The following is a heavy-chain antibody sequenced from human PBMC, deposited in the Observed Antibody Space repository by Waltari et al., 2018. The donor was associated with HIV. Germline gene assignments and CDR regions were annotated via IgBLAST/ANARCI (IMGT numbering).Heavy chain of an antibody. J-gene: IGHJ5*02. CDR2: IHTNTGNP. CDR1: WYSFTPYS. Sequence: QVQLVQSGSELKKPGASVKVSCKASWYSFTPYSINWVRQAPGQGLEWMGWIHTNTGNPTYAQGFTGRFVFSLDTSVSTAYLQISSLKAEDTAVYYCARAVSPNWFDPWGQGTLVAVSS. CDR3: ARAVSPNWFDP. V-gene: IGHV7-4-1*02.